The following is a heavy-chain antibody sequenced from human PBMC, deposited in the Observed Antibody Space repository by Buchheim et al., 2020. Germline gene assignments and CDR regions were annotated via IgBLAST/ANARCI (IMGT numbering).Heavy chain of an antibody. CDR3: ATSGAIFGFMYPHYYYGMDV. J-gene: IGHJ6*02. D-gene: IGHD3-3*01. Sequence: EVQLVQSGAEVKKPGESLQISCKGSGYIFTSYWIGWVRQMPGKGLEWMGIIYPGDSDTKYSSSFQGQVTTSADKSISTAYPQWSSLKAADTAMYYCATSGAIFGFMYPHYYYGMDVWGQGTT. CDR1: GYIFTSYW. V-gene: IGHV5-51*01. CDR2: IYPGDSDT.